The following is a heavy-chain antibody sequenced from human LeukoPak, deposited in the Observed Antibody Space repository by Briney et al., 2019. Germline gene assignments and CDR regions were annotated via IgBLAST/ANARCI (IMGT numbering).Heavy chain of an antibody. V-gene: IGHV1-69*05. CDR1: GGTFSSYA. Sequence: GASVKVSCKASGGTFSSYAISWVRQAPGQGLEWMGGIIPIFGTANYAQKFQGRVTITTDESTSTAYMELSSLRSEDTAVYYCASRITIFGVAYGRQWPNDAFDIWGQGTMVTVSS. J-gene: IGHJ3*02. CDR3: ASRITIFGVAYGRQWPNDAFDI. CDR2: IIPIFGTA. D-gene: IGHD3-3*01.